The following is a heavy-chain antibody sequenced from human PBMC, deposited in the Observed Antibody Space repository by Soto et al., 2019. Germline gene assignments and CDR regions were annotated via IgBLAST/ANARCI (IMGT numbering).Heavy chain of an antibody. D-gene: IGHD1-7*01. J-gene: IGHJ3*01. CDR1: EFTFRSYW. V-gene: IGHV3-74*01. CDR2: ISGDGSST. CDR3: ARSLPGTYGAFDL. Sequence: EVQLVDSGGGLDQPGGSLRLSCAASEFTFRSYWMHWVRQSPGKGLVWVSRISGDGSSTNYADSVKGRFTISRDNAKNTVYLQTDSLRAEDTAVYYCARSLPGTYGAFDLWGQGTMVTVSS.